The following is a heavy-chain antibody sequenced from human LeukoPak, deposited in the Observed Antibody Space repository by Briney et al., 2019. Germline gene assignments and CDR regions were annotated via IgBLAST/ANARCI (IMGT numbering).Heavy chain of an antibody. D-gene: IGHD3-16*01. CDR2: IYSGGST. J-gene: IGHJ3*02. CDR3: GRYLARAFDI. Sequence: GGSLRLSCAASGFTVSTKDMSWVRQAPGKGLGWVSVIYSGGSTYYADSVKGRFIISRDNSENTLHLQMNSLRAEDTAVYYCGRYLARAFDIWGQGTMVTVSS. V-gene: IGHV3-66*01. CDR1: GFTVSTKD.